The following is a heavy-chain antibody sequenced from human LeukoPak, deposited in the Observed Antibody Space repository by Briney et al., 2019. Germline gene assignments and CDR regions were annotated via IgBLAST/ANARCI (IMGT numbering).Heavy chain of an antibody. J-gene: IGHJ4*02. CDR3: AKSLFLGYCRSTSCYISSDY. Sequence: GGSLRLSCAASGFTFSSYAMSWVRQAPGKGLEWVSLISGSGGSAYYADSVKGRFTISRDNSKNTLYLQMNSLRAEDTAVYYCAKSLFLGYCRSTSCYISSDYWGQGTLVTVSS. CDR1: GFTFSSYA. D-gene: IGHD2-2*02. V-gene: IGHV3-23*01. CDR2: ISGSGGSA.